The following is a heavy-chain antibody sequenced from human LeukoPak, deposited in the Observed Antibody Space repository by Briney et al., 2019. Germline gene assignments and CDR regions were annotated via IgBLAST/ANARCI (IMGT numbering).Heavy chain of an antibody. CDR3: ARQGSGWLQVDY. CDR2: IYYSGGT. Sequence: SETLSLTCTVSGGSISSYYWSWIRQPPGKGLEGIGYIYYSGGTNYNPSLKSRVTISLDTSKNQFSLKLSSVTAADTAVYYCARQGSGWLQVDYWGQGTLVTVSS. V-gene: IGHV4-59*08. D-gene: IGHD5-24*01. J-gene: IGHJ4*02. CDR1: GGSISSYY.